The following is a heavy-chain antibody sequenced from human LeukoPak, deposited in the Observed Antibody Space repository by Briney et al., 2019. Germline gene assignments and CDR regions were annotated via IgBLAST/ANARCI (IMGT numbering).Heavy chain of an antibody. CDR2: ISSSSTI. D-gene: IGHD1-26*01. V-gene: IGHV3-48*04. CDR1: GFTFSSYS. Sequence: PGGSLRLSCAASGFTFSSYSMNWVRQAPGKGLEWVSYISSSSTIYYADSVKGRFTISRDNAKNSLYLQMNSLRAEDTAVYYCARDQQEYGIVTFDPWGQGTLVTVSS. CDR3: ARDQQEYGIVTFDP. J-gene: IGHJ5*02.